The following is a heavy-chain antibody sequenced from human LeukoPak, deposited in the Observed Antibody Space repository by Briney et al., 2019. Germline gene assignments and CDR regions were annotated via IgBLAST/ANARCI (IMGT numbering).Heavy chain of an antibody. Sequence: PSETLSLTCTVSGYSISSGYYWSWIRQPPGKGLEWIGYIYYSGSTNYNPSLKSRVTISVDTSKNQFSLKLSSVTAADTAVYYCARVAKKREWELKEAAFDIWGQGTMVTVSS. CDR2: IYYSGST. V-gene: IGHV4-61*01. CDR3: ARVAKKREWELKEAAFDI. J-gene: IGHJ3*02. CDR1: GYSISSGYY. D-gene: IGHD1-26*01.